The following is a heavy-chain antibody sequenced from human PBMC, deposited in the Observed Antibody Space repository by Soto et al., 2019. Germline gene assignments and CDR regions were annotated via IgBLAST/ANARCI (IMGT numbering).Heavy chain of an antibody. D-gene: IGHD3-3*01. J-gene: IGHJ6*02. Sequence: WSLRLSCAASGFTFSSYSMNWVRQAPGKGLEWVSSISSSSSYIYYADSVKGRFTISRDNAKNSLYLQMNSLRAEDTAVYYCARVKPPGGILQQQYYDFLSGPSAPYYYGMDVWGQGTTVTVSS. CDR3: ARVKPPGGILQQQYYDFLSGPSAPYYYGMDV. CDR1: GFTFSSYS. CDR2: ISSSSSYI. V-gene: IGHV3-21*01.